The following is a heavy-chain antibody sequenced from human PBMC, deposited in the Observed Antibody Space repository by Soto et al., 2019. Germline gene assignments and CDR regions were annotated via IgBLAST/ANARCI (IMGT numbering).Heavy chain of an antibody. J-gene: IGHJ4*02. CDR3: AKDLTGPYDY. CDR1: GFSFSSSF. Sequence: PGGSLRLSCAASGFSFSSSFMHWVRQAPGKGLEWVADIFYDGSKIHYADSVKGRFTISRDNSKNTVHLQMNSLRPEDTAVYYCAKDLTGPYDYWGQGTLVTVS. CDR2: IFYDGSKI. D-gene: IGHD3-9*01. V-gene: IGHV3-30*18.